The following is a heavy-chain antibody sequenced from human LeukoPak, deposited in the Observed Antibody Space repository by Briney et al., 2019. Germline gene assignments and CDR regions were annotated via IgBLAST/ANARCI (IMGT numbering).Heavy chain of an antibody. CDR2: ISWNSGSI. CDR3: AKDIWGVIMWPVDY. CDR1: GVTFDDYA. D-gene: IGHD3-10*01. V-gene: IGHV3-9*01. J-gene: IGHJ4*02. Sequence: PGGSLRLSCAASGVTFDDYAMHWVRQAPGRGLECVSGISWNSGSIGYADSVKGRFTISRDNAKNSLYLQMNSLRAEDTALYYCAKDIWGVIMWPVDYWGQGTLVTVSS.